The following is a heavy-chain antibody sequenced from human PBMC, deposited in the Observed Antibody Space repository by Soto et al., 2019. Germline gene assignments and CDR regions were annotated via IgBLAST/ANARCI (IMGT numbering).Heavy chain of an antibody. Sequence: VASVKVSCKASGGTFSSYAISWVRQAPGRGLEWMGGIIPIFGTANYAQKFQGRVTITADESTSTAYMELSSLRSEDTAVYYCARDRGYSGYDYTAPFDYWGQGTLVTVSS. CDR3: ARDRGYSGYDYTAPFDY. CDR1: GGTFSSYA. CDR2: IIPIFGTA. D-gene: IGHD5-12*01. V-gene: IGHV1-69*13. J-gene: IGHJ4*02.